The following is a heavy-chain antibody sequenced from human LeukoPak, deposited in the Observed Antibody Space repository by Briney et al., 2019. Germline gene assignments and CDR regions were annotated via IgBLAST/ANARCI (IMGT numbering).Heavy chain of an antibody. V-gene: IGHV1-2*02. J-gene: IGHJ3*02. CDR3: ARDDSGSYLAFDI. D-gene: IGHD1-26*01. CDR2: INPNSGGT. CDR1: GYTFTGYY. Sequence: ASVKVSCKASGYTFTGYYTHWVRQAPGQGLEWMGWINPNSGGTNYAQKFQGRVTMTRDTSISTAYMELSRLRSDDTAVYYCARDDSGSYLAFDIWGQGTMVTVSS.